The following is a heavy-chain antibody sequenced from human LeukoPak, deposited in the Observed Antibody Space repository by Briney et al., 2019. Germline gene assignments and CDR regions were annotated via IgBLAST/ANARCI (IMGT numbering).Heavy chain of an antibody. Sequence: ASVKVSCKVSGYTLTELSMHWVRQAPGKGLEWMGGFDPEDGETIYAQKFQGRVTMTEGTTTDTAYMELSSLRSEDTAVYYCATAPGGEYYFDYWGQGTLVTVSS. D-gene: IGHD3-16*01. CDR2: FDPEDGET. V-gene: IGHV1-24*01. J-gene: IGHJ4*02. CDR3: ATAPGGEYYFDY. CDR1: GYTLTELS.